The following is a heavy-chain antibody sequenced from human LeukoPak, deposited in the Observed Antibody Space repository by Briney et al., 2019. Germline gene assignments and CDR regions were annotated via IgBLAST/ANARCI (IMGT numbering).Heavy chain of an antibody. CDR1: GGSISSYY. Sequence: PSETLSLTCTVSGGSISSYYWSWIRQPPGKGLEWIGYIYYSGSTNYNPSLKSRVTISVDTSKNQFSLKLSSVTAADTAVYHCARMNYYDSSGYERGYDYWGQGTLVTVSS. CDR3: ARMNYYDSSGYERGYDY. CDR2: IYYSGST. J-gene: IGHJ4*02. V-gene: IGHV4-59*08. D-gene: IGHD3-22*01.